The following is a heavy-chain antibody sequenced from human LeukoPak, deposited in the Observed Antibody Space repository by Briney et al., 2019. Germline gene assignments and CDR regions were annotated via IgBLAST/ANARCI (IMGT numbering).Heavy chain of an antibody. D-gene: IGHD4-23*01. CDR3: ARHAWTMVVKDAFDI. V-gene: IGHV4-34*01. CDR1: GGSFSGYY. CDR2: IYYSGSS. J-gene: IGHJ3*02. Sequence: SETLSLTCAVYGGSFSGYYWSWIRQPPGKGLEWIATIYYSGSSYYNPSLKSRVSISVDKSKSQFSLKLSSVTAAGTAVYYCARHAWTMVVKDAFDIWGQGTMVTVSS.